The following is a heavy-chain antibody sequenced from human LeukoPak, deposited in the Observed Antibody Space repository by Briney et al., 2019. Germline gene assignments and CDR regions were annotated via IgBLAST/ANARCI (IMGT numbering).Heavy chain of an antibody. Sequence: PGGSLRLSCAASGITFGNNWMHWVRQGPGKGLVWISRINSDGGGAIYADSVKGLFTVSRDNAKNTLYLQMNSLRAEDTAVYYCARDVPNNWFDTWGQGTLVTVSS. CDR3: ARDVPNNWFDT. J-gene: IGHJ5*02. V-gene: IGHV3-74*01. CDR1: GITFGNNW. CDR2: INSDGGGA.